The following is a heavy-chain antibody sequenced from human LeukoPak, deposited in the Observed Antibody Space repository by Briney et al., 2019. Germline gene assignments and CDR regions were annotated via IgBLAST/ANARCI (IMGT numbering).Heavy chain of an antibody. CDR3: AKESGGTYSSSWSLDY. CDR2: IRYDGSNK. V-gene: IGHV3-30*02. D-gene: IGHD6-13*01. CDR1: GFTFSSYG. Sequence: HPGGSLRLSCAESGFTFSSYGMHWVRQAPGKGLEWVAFIRYDGSNKYYADSVKGRFTISRDNSKNTLYLQMNSLRAEDTAVYYCAKESGGTYSSSWSLDYWGQGTLVTVSS. J-gene: IGHJ4*02.